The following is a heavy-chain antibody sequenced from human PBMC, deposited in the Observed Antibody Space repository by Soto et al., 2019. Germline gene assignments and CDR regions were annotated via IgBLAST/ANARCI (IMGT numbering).Heavy chain of an antibody. CDR2: VYPTGAT. D-gene: IGHD1-26*01. CDR3: AREGHSSWEWLDP. V-gene: IGHV4-31*03. J-gene: IGHJ5*02. Sequence: QVQLQESGPGLVEPSQTMSLVCSVSGDPLSYGGYYWSWVRQSPGKALVWMGFVYPTGATYTHPSLESRVTMAVDMSKNEFSLKLTSVTAADTATYYCAREGHSSWEWLDPWGQGILVTVAS. CDR1: GDPLSYGGYY.